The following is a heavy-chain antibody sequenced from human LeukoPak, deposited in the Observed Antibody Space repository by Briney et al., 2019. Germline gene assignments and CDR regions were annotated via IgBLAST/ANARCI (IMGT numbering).Heavy chain of an antibody. CDR3: ARDGGDYYDSSGYPFHH. J-gene: IGHJ1*01. Sequence: GGSLRLSCAASGFTFGSYNMNWVRQAPGKGLEWVSSISTSSSYIYYADSGKGRFTISRDNAKKSLYLQMNSLRAGDTAVYYCARDGGDYYDSSGYPFHHWGQGTLVTVSS. D-gene: IGHD3-22*01. CDR2: ISTSSSYI. V-gene: IGHV3-21*01. CDR1: GFTFGSYN.